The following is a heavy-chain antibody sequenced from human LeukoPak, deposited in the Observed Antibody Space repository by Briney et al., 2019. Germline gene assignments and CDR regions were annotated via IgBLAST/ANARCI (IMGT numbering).Heavy chain of an antibody. Sequence: GGSLRLSCAASGFTFSDYGMHGVRQAPGKGLEWVAFIRIDGTNKNYADSVKGRFTISRDNTSNTLFLQMSSLRAEDTAVYYCASPERVWGSYPRNWGQGTLVTVSS. CDR1: GFTFSDYG. V-gene: IGHV3-30*02. J-gene: IGHJ4*02. CDR2: IRIDGTNK. D-gene: IGHD3-16*02. CDR3: ASPERVWGSYPRN.